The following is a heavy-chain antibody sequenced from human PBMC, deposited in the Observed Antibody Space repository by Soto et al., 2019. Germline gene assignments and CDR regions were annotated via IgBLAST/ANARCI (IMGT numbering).Heavy chain of an antibody. J-gene: IGHJ6*03. Sequence: SETLSLTCTVSGGSISSYYWSWIRQPPGKGLEWIGYIYYSGSTNYNPSLKSRVTISVDTSKNQFSLKLSSVTAADTAVYYCARAHYDILTGYLRYYYYYMDVWGKGTTVTVSS. CDR3: ARAHYDILTGYLRYYYYYMDV. V-gene: IGHV4-59*01. CDR2: IYYSGST. CDR1: GGSISSYY. D-gene: IGHD3-9*01.